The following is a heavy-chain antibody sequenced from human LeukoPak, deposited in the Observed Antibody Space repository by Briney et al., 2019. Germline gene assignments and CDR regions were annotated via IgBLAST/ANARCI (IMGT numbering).Heavy chain of an antibody. CDR1: GFTFSTYS. D-gene: IGHD3-10*01. CDR2: ISGSSDAI. Sequence: GGSLRLSCAASGFTFSTYSMSWVRQAPGKGLEWVSYISGSSDAIYYADSVKGRFTISRDNAKNSLYLQMNSLRDEDTAVYYCARYFGDPRGMDVWGQGTTVTVSS. J-gene: IGHJ6*02. CDR3: ARYFGDPRGMDV. V-gene: IGHV3-48*02.